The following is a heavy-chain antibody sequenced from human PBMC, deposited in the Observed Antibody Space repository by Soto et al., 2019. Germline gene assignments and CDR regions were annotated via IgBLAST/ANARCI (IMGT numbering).Heavy chain of an antibody. CDR3: ASSTPKGLLDY. D-gene: IGHD3-22*01. J-gene: IGHJ4*02. CDR2: INHSGST. V-gene: IGHV4-34*01. CDR1: GGSFSGYY. Sequence: SETLSLTCAVYGGSFSGYYWSWIRQPPGKGLEWIGEINHSGSTNYNPSLKSRVTISVDTSKNQFSLKLSSVTAADTAVYYCASSTPKGLLDYWGQGTLVTVSS.